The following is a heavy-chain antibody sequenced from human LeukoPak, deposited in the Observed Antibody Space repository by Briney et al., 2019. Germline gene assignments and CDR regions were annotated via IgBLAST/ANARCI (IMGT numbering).Heavy chain of an antibody. Sequence: SDTLSLICTVSGRSLSHYYGNWIPQPAGKGLEWIRRIYATGSTNYNPSLKSRVTMSVDTSKNQFSLNLSSVTDADTAVYFCARGNPYSRGWSLDYWGQGTLVTVSS. V-gene: IGHV4-4*07. J-gene: IGHJ4*02. CDR1: GRSLSHYY. CDR2: IYATGST. CDR3: ARGNPYSRGWSLDY. D-gene: IGHD6-19*01.